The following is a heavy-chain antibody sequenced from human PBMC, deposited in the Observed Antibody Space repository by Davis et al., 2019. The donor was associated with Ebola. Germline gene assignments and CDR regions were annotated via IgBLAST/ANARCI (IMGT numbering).Heavy chain of an antibody. CDR3: AKSAPGYSSSWHLGAWGWYFDL. V-gene: IGHV3-21*04. Sequence: GESLKISCAASGFTFSSYSMNWVRQAPGKGLEWVSSISSSSSYIYYADSVKGRFTISRDNAKNSLYLQMNSLRAEDMALYYCAKSAPGYSSSWHLGAWGWYFDLWGRGTLVTVSS. J-gene: IGHJ2*01. CDR1: GFTFSSYS. CDR2: ISSSSSYI. D-gene: IGHD6-13*01.